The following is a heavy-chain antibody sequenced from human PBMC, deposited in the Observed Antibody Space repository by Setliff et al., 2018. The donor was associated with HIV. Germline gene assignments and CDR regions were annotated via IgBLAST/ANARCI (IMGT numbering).Heavy chain of an antibody. Sequence: SETLSLTCAVYGGSFIDHKWRWIRQSPGKGLEWIGDIDHSGSTNYNPSLKSRVTISVDTSTKRFSLWMKSVTAADTAVYYCARGQLVLRGTNFYYTDVWGKGTSVTVSS. CDR1: GGSFIDHK. V-gene: IGHV4-34*01. CDR3: ARGQLVLRGTNFYYTDV. J-gene: IGHJ6*03. D-gene: IGHD5-12*01. CDR2: IDHSGST.